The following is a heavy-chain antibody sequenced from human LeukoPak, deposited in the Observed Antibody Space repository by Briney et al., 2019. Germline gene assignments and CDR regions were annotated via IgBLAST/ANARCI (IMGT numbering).Heavy chain of an antibody. D-gene: IGHD3-10*01. CDR2: INHSGST. CDR3: ARLDDYYGSGSYT. CDR1: GGSFSGYY. V-gene: IGHV4-34*01. Sequence: SSETLSLTCAVYGGSFSGYYWSWIRQPPGKGLEWIGEINHSGSTNYNPSLKSRVTISVDTSKNQFSLKLSSVTAADTAVYYCARLDDYYGSGSYTWGQGTLVTVSS. J-gene: IGHJ5*02.